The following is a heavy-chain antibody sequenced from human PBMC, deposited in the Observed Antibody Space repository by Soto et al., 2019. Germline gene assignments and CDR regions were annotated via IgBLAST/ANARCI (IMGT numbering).Heavy chain of an antibody. CDR3: TRGPRPSSVGTGAF. V-gene: IGHV3-74*01. J-gene: IGHJ4*02. D-gene: IGHD3-10*01. CDR1: GFTFSMYW. CDR2: ISDDGSRA. Sequence: GGSLRLSCTASGFTFSMYWMHWVRQVPGKGPEWVSRISDDGSRADYADSVKGRFTISRDNAKNTLYLEMHALRADDTAVYYCTRGPRPSSVGTGAFWGQGTPVTVSS.